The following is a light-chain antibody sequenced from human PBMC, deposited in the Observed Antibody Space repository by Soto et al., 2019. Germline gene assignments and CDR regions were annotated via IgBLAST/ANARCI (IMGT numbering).Light chain of an antibody. J-gene: IGLJ2*01. V-gene: IGLV2-14*03. CDR3: SSYTSSSSVV. CDR1: SSDIGAYNY. CDR2: VVR. Sequence: QSVLTQPTSVSGSPGQSITISCTGTSSDIGAYNYVSWYQQHPGKAPKLRIRVVRNRPSGVSIRFSGSKSGNTASLTISGLQAEDEADYYCSSYTSSSSVVFGGGTKVTVL.